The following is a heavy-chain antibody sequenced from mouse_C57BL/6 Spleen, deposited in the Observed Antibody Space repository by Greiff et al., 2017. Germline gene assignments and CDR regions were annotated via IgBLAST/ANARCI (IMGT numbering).Heavy chain of an antibody. Sequence: EVHLVESGGGLVKPGGSLKLSCAASGFTFSSYTMSWVRQTPEKRLEWVATISGGGGNTYYPDSVKGRFTISRDNAKDTLYLQMSSLRSEDTALYYCARPSNYAYYYAMDYWGQGTSVTVSS. CDR1: GFTFSSYT. CDR2: ISGGGGNT. CDR3: ARPSNYAYYYAMDY. V-gene: IGHV5-9*01. J-gene: IGHJ4*01. D-gene: IGHD2-1*01.